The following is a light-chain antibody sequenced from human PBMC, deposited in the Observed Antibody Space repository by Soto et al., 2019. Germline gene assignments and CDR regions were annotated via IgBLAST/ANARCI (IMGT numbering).Light chain of an antibody. CDR1: QSVSSY. CDR3: QQRSNWPPLIT. J-gene: IGKJ5*01. CDR2: DAS. Sequence: ELVLTQSPATLSLSPGERATLSCRARQSVSSYLAWYQQKPGQAPSLLIYDASNRATGIPARFSGSVSGTDFTLTISSLEPEEFAGYYCQQRSNWPPLITFGQGTRLEIK. V-gene: IGKV3-11*01.